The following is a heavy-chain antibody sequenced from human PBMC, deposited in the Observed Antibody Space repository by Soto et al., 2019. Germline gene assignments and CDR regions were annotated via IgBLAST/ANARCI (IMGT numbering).Heavy chain of an antibody. J-gene: IGHJ4*02. CDR1: GGSFSGDY. D-gene: IGHD1-7*01. CDR3: ARVGTGTTSL. V-gene: IGHV4-34*01. Sequence: SGTLSPPCAVDGGSFSGDYWSWIRQPPGQGLEWIGEINHSGNTNYIPSLKSRVTISVDTSKNQFSLKLSSVTAADTAVYYCARVGTGTTSLWGQGTLVTVSS. CDR2: INHSGNT.